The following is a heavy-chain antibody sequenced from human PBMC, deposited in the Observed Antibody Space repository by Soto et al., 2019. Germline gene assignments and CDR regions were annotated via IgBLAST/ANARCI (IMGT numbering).Heavy chain of an antibody. D-gene: IGHD1-26*01. CDR3: VRDPGGSYGH. J-gene: IGHJ4*02. CDR1: GYTFIGHF. Sequence: VQLVQSGAEVKKPGASVKVSCKASGYTFIGHFMHWVRQAPGQGLEWVGCINPNSAATKYAERFHGRVTMTTDTSISTAYMELSRLRSDDSAFYYCVRDPGGSYGHWGQGTQVTVSS. CDR2: INPNSAAT. V-gene: IGHV1-2*02.